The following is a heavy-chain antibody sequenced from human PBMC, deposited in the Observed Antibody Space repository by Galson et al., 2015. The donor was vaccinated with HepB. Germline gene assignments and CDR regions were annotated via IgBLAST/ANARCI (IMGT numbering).Heavy chain of an antibody. CDR1: GGSFSGYY. CDR3: ARAYRGWFDP. V-gene: IGHV4-34*01. D-gene: IGHD4-11*01. J-gene: IGHJ5*02. CDR2: INHSGST. Sequence: SETLSLTCAVYGGSFSGYYWSWIRQPPGKGLEWIGEINHSGSTNYNPSLKSRVTISVDTSKNQFSLKLSSVTAADTAVYYCARAYRGWFDPWGQGTLVTVSS.